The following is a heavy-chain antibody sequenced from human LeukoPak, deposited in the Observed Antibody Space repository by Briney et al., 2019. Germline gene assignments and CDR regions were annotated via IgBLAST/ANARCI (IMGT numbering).Heavy chain of an antibody. V-gene: IGHV4-30-4*08. Sequence: SQTLSLTCTVSGGSISSGGYYWSWIRQPPGKGPEWIGYIYYSGSTYYNPSLKSRVTISVDTSKNHFSLRLSSVTAADTAVYYCARYCSGGSCYPYYYYAMDVWGQGTTVTVSS. J-gene: IGHJ6*02. CDR1: GGSISSGGYY. D-gene: IGHD2-15*01. CDR2: IYYSGST. CDR3: ARYCSGGSCYPYYYYAMDV.